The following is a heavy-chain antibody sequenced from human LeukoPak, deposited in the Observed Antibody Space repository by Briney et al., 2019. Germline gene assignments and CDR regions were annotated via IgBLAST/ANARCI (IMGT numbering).Heavy chain of an antibody. Sequence: GASVKVSCKASGYTFTSYGISWVRQAPGQGLEWMGWISAHNGNTNYAQKLQGRVTMTTDTSTSTAYMELRSLRSDDTAVYYCARDPPDPYYYDSSGYFGRMQPHHDYWDQGTLVTVSS. CDR1: GYTFTSYG. CDR3: ARDPPDPYYYDSSGYFGRMQPHHDY. CDR2: ISAHNGNT. V-gene: IGHV1-18*01. D-gene: IGHD3-22*01. J-gene: IGHJ4*02.